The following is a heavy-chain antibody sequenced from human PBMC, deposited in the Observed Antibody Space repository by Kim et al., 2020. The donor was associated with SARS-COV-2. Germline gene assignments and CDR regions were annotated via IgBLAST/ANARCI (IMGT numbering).Heavy chain of an antibody. CDR1: GFTFSSYA. J-gene: IGHJ3*02. Sequence: GGSLRLSCAASGFTFSSYAMTWVRQAPGKGLEWVSAISGGGGTTYYADSVKGRFTISRDNSKNTLYLQMNSLRAEDTALYYCAKNRELEQWLVQLGPFDIWGQGTLVTVSS. V-gene: IGHV3-23*01. CDR3: AKNRELEQWLVQLGPFDI. D-gene: IGHD6-19*01. CDR2: ISGGGGTT.